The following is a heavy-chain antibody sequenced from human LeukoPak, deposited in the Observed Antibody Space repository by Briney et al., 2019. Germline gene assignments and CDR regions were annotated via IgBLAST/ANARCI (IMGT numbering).Heavy chain of an antibody. CDR1: GGTFSSYA. J-gene: IGHJ5*02. CDR3: ARGRCSSTSCYALDP. Sequence: GSSVKVSCKASGGTFSSYAISWVRQAPGQGLEWMGWISAYNGNTNYAQKLQGRVTMTTDTSTSTAYMELRSVRSDDTAVYYCARGRCSSTSCYALDPWGHVTLVTVSS. D-gene: IGHD2-2*01. CDR2: ISAYNGNT. V-gene: IGHV1-18*01.